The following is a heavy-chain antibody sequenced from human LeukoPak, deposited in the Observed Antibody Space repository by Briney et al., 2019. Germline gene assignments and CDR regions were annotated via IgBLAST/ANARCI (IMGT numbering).Heavy chain of an antibody. J-gene: IGHJ6*03. Sequence: GGSLRLSCAASGFTFSSYSMNWVRQAPGKGLEWVSSINRDSYIYYADSVKGRFTISRDNAKNSLFLQTNSLGAEDTAVYYCARVIYYHYYYMDVWGKGTTVTVSS. CDR3: ARVIYYHYYYMDV. CDR1: GFTFSSYS. CDR2: INRDSYI. V-gene: IGHV3-21*01.